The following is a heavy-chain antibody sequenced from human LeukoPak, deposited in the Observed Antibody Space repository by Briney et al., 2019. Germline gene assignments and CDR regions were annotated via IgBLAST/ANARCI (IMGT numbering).Heavy chain of an antibody. CDR2: IYYSGST. Sequence: SETLSLTCTVSGGSISSSSYYWGWIRQPPGKGLEWIGSIYYSGSTFYNPSLKSRVTISVDTSKNQFSLKLSSVTAADTAVYYCARGTRHFEYWGQGTLVTVSS. CDR3: ARGTRHFEY. V-gene: IGHV4-39*07. CDR1: GGSISSSSYY. D-gene: IGHD1-14*01. J-gene: IGHJ4*02.